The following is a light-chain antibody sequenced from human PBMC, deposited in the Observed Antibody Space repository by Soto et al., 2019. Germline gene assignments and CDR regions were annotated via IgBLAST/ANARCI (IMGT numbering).Light chain of an antibody. CDR2: GAS. Sequence: DTQMTQSPSTLSASVGDTVTITCRARQNINNWLAWYQQKPEKVPKLLIYGASTVEDVVQSRFSGSRSGTEFTLTINSLQPDDFATYYCQRYDGYFGQGTKLEIK. CDR3: QRYDGY. J-gene: IGKJ2*01. V-gene: IGKV1-5*01. CDR1: QNINNW.